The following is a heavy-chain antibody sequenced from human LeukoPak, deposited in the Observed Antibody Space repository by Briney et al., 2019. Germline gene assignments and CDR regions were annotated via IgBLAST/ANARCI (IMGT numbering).Heavy chain of an antibody. CDR2: ISSSSSTI. Sequence: GGSLRLSCAASGFTFSSYSMNWVRQAPGKGLEWVSYISSSSSTIYYADSVKGRFTISRDNAKNTLYLQMNSLRAEDTAVYYCAPIVATTFFDYWGQGTLVTASS. D-gene: IGHD5-12*01. J-gene: IGHJ4*02. CDR1: GFTFSSYS. CDR3: APIVATTFFDY. V-gene: IGHV3-48*01.